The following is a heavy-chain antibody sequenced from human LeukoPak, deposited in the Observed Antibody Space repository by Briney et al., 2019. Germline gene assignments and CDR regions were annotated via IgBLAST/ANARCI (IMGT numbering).Heavy chain of an antibody. Sequence: GGSLRLSCAASGFTFSDYYMSWIRQAPGKGLEWVSYISSSSSYTNYADSVKGRFTISRDNAKNSLYLQMNSLRAEDTAVYYCASSYCSGGSCGVVDYWGQGTLVTVSS. D-gene: IGHD2-15*01. CDR1: GFTFSDYY. V-gene: IGHV3-11*03. CDR2: ISSSSSYT. J-gene: IGHJ4*02. CDR3: ASSYCSGGSCGVVDY.